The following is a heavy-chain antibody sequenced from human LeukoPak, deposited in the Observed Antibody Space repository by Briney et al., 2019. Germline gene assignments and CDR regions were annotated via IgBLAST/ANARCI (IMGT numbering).Heavy chain of an antibody. CDR3: ARSYGSGSYYSDY. D-gene: IGHD3-10*01. CDR2: IHHRGST. J-gene: IGHJ4*02. CDR1: GGSFSGYY. Sequence: SETLSLTCAVYGGSFSGYYWSCIRQPPGKGLVWIGQIHHRGSTNYNPYLKGRVTISVDTSKNQLSRSLCSVTAADTAVYYCARSYGSGSYYSDYWGQGTLVTVSS. V-gene: IGHV4-34*01.